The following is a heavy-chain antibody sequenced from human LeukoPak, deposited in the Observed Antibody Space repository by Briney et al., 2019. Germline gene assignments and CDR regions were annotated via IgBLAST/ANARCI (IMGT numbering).Heavy chain of an antibody. D-gene: IGHD2-21*01. Sequence: QPGGSLRLSCAASGFTFSSYAMSWVRQAPGKGLEWVSAISGSGTNTYYADSVKGRFTISRDNSKNSLYLQMNSLRAEDTAVYYCAKDYVVGSIDYWGQGTLVTVSS. V-gene: IGHV3-23*01. CDR1: GFTFSSYA. J-gene: IGHJ4*02. CDR3: AKDYVVGSIDY. CDR2: ISGSGTNT.